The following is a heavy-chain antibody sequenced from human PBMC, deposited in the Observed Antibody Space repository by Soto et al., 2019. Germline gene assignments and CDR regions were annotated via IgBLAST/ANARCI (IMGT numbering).Heavy chain of an antibody. CDR1: GYIFTTYG. CDR2: ISTYNGNT. V-gene: IGHV1-18*04. J-gene: IGHJ4*02. Sequence: GASVKVSCKASGYIFTTYGIGWVRQAPGQGLEWMGWISTYNGNTNYAQKLQGRVTMTTDTSTSTSYLGLRSLRSDDTAVYYCARTARPHNFDFWGQGTLVTVSS. CDR3: ARTARPHNFDF.